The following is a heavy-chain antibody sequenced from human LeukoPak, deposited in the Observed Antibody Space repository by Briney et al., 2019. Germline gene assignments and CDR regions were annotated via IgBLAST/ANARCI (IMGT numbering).Heavy chain of an antibody. D-gene: IGHD1-26*01. CDR2: MFYSGST. Sequence: PSETLSLTCTVSGGSISSYYWSWIRQPPGKGLEWIGYMFYSGSTNYNPSLKSRVTMSVDTSKNQFSLKLSSVTAADTAVYYCARQVGATSYYYYGLDVWGQGTTVTVSS. CDR3: ARQVGATSYYYYGLDV. CDR1: GGSISSYY. V-gene: IGHV4-59*08. J-gene: IGHJ6*02.